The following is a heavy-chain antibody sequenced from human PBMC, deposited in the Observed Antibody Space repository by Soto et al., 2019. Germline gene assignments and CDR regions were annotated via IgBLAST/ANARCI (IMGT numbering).Heavy chain of an antibody. Sequence: EVQLLESGGGLVQPGGSLRLSCAASGFTFSNYALSWVRQAAGKGLEWISAINGNGDTIYYADSVKGRFTISRDNSKTTLYLQMNSLRADDTAIYYCAKRSVSGTYSPFDYWGQGTLVTVSS. D-gene: IGHD1-7*01. CDR3: AKRSVSGTYSPFDY. J-gene: IGHJ4*02. CDR1: GFTFSNYA. V-gene: IGHV3-23*01. CDR2: INGNGDTI.